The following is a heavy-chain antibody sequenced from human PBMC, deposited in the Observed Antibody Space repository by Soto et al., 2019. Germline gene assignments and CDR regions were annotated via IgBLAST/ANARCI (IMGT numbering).Heavy chain of an antibody. V-gene: IGHV5-51*01. J-gene: IGHJ6*02. Sequence: GESLKISCKGSGYSFTSYWIGWVRQMPGKGLEWMGIIYPGDSDTRYSPSFQGQVTISADKSIRTAYLQWSSLKASDTAMYYCAKYSGYDYLGMDVWGQGTTVTVSS. CDR1: GYSFTSYW. D-gene: IGHD5-12*01. CDR2: IYPGDSDT. CDR3: AKYSGYDYLGMDV.